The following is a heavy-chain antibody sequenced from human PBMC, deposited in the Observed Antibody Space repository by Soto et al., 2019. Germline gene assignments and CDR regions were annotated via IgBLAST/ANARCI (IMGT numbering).Heavy chain of an antibody. CDR1: GFTFSSYG. J-gene: IGHJ2*01. CDR2: ISYDGSNK. Sequence: QVQLVESGGGVVQPGRSLRLSCAASGFTFSSYGMHWVRQAPGKGLEWVAVISYDGSNKYYADSVKGRFTISRDNSKNTLYLQMNSLRAEDTAVYYCAKDPGYSYGPFPIRYFDLWGRGTLVTVSS. D-gene: IGHD5-18*01. CDR3: AKDPGYSYGPFPIRYFDL. V-gene: IGHV3-30*18.